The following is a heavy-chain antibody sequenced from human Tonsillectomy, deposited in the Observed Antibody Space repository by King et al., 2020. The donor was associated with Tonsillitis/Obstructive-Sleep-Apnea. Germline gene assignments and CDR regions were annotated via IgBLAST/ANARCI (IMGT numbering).Heavy chain of an antibody. CDR3: ARPGYYESYQTLDY. CDR2: ISPYNGNT. V-gene: IGHV1-18*01. D-gene: IGHD3-3*01. Sequence: VQLVESGAEVKKPGASVKVTCKASGYTFTMYGISWVRQAPGQGLEWMAWISPYNGNTVYAQGLQGRVTMTTDTTTTTAYLELRSLRSDDTAVYFCARPGYYESYQTLDYWGQGTLVTVSS. J-gene: IGHJ4*02. CDR1: GYTFTMYG.